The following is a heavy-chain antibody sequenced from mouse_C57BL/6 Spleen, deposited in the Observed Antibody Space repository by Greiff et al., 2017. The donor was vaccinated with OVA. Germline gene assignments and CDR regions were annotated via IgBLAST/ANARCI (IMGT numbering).Heavy chain of an antibody. CDR3: ARWHYGSSPNWYFDV. CDR1: GYAFSSYW. D-gene: IGHD1-1*01. CDR2: IYPGDGDT. Sequence: QVQLQQSGAELVKPGASVKISCKASGYAFSSYWMNWVKQRPGKGLEWIGQIYPGDGDTNYNGKFKGKATLTADKSSSPAYMQLSSLTSEDSAVYFCARWHYGSSPNWYFDVWGTGTTVTVSS. J-gene: IGHJ1*03. V-gene: IGHV1-80*01.